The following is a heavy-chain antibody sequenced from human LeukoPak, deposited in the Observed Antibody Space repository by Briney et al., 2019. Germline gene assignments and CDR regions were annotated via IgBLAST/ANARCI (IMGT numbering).Heavy chain of an antibody. CDR2: ISSSSYI. V-gene: IGHV3-21*01. Sequence: GGSLRLSCAASGFTFSSYSMNWVRQAPGKGLEWVSSISSSSYIYYADSVKGRFTISRDNAKNSLYLQMNSLRAEDTAVYYCARDLSGSSWYPWFDPWGQGTLVTVSS. J-gene: IGHJ5*02. D-gene: IGHD6-13*01. CDR1: GFTFSSYS. CDR3: ARDLSGSSWYPWFDP.